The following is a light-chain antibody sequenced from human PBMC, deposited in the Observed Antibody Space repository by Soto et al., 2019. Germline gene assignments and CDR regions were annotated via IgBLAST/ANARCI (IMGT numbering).Light chain of an antibody. Sequence: EFVLTQSPGTLSLSPGERTTLSCRASQTVRNNYLAWYQQKPGQAPRLLIHGASTRATGIPDRFSGSQSGTDFTLTISRLEPEDSAVFYCQHYGASPYTFGLGTKLEIK. CDR3: QHYGASPYT. CDR1: QTVRNNY. V-gene: IGKV3-20*01. J-gene: IGKJ2*01. CDR2: GAS.